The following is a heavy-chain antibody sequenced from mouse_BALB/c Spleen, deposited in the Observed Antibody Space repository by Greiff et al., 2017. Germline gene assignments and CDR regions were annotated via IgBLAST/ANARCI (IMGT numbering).Heavy chain of an antibody. J-gene: IGHJ4*01. CDR1: GYTFPSYV. CDR3: ASRSEYYYAMDY. D-gene: IGHD1-1*01. Sequence: EVKLVESGPELVKPGASVKMSCKASGYTFPSYVMHWVKQKPGQGLEWIGYINPYNDGTKYNEKFKGKATLTSDKSSSTAYMELSSLTSEDSAVYYCASRSEYYYAMDYWGQGTSVTVSS. CDR2: INPYNDGT. V-gene: IGHV1-14*01.